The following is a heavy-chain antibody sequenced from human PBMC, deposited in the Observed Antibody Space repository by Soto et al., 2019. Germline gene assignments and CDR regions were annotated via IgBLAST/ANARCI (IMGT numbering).Heavy chain of an antibody. CDR2: LFYGATT. V-gene: IGHV4-39*01. CDR1: GGSISGYY. D-gene: IGHD1-26*01. Sequence: QLQLQESGPGLVRPSETLSLTCTVSGGSISGYYWTWIRQPPGKGLEWVASLFYGATTDYNPSLKSRLTISVDTSKRQFLLKLRFMTAADTSIYYCVRHRGAAPFFWGQGTLVTVSS. J-gene: IGHJ4*02. CDR3: VRHRGAAPFF.